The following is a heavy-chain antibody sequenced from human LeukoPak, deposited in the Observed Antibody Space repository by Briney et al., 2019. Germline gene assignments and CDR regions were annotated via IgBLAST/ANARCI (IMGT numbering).Heavy chain of an antibody. Sequence: PSETLSLTCTVSGGSISSGSYYWGWIRQPAGKGLEWIGRIYTSGSTNYNPSLKSRVTISVDTSKNQFSLKLSSVTAADTAVYYCARNSYYDNSGEGAFDIWGQGTMVTVSS. D-gene: IGHD3-22*01. CDR1: GGSISSGSYY. CDR3: ARNSYYDNSGEGAFDI. J-gene: IGHJ3*02. V-gene: IGHV4-61*02. CDR2: IYTSGST.